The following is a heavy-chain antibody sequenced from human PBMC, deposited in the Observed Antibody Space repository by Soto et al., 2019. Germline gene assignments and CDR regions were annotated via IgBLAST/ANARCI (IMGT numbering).Heavy chain of an antibody. CDR1: GFTFSSYN. V-gene: IGHV3-21*01. D-gene: IGHD4-17*01. J-gene: IGHJ6*03. Sequence: EVQLVESGGGLVKPGGSLRLSCAASGFTFSSYNMNWVRQAPGKGLEWVSSLSSSSTYIYYADSVKGRFTISRDNAKNSLYLQMTSLRAEDTAVYYCAGGGSNYGDYRSMDVSGKGTTVTVSS. CDR2: LSSSSTYI. CDR3: AGGGSNYGDYRSMDV.